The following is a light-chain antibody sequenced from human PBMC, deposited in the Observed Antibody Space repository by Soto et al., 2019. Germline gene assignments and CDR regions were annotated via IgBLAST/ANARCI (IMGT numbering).Light chain of an antibody. CDR1: SGHSTNA. Sequence: QLVLTQSPSASASLGASVKLTCTLSSGHSTNAIAWHQQQPERGPRCLMRINRDGSHTKGAGIPDRFSGSTSGGERYLTTSGVQPEDEADYFCPPWGPGFRSFGGGTKLTVL. CDR3: PPWGPGFRS. V-gene: IGLV4-69*01. J-gene: IGLJ2*01. CDR2: INRDGSH.